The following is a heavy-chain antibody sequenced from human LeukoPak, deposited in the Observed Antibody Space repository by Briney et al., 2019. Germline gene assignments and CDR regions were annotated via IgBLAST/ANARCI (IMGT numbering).Heavy chain of an antibody. V-gene: IGHV1-18*01. D-gene: IGHD3-22*01. CDR2: ISAYSGDT. J-gene: IGHJ4*02. CDR3: ARDERNHHDSSGYYTRAGVDY. CDR1: GYTFTSYG. Sequence: GASVKVSCKASGYTFTSYGISWVRQAPGQGLEWMGWISAYSGDTNYAQKLQGRVTMTTDTSTSTAYMELRSLRSDDTAVYYCARDERNHHDSSGYYTRAGVDYWGQGTLVTVSS.